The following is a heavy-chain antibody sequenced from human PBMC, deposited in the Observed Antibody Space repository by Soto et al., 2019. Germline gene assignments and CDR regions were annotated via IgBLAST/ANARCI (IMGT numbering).Heavy chain of an antibody. D-gene: IGHD1-7*01. J-gene: IGHJ4*02. V-gene: IGHV1-18*01. CDR2: ISAYNGNT. CDR1: GYTFISYG. Sequence: ASVKVSCKASGYTFISYGLSWVRQAPGQGLEWMGWISAYNGNTNYAQKLQGRVTMTTDTSTSTAYMELRSLRSDDTAVYYCGRSELAAHLFDYWGQGTLVTVSS. CDR3: GRSELAAHLFDY.